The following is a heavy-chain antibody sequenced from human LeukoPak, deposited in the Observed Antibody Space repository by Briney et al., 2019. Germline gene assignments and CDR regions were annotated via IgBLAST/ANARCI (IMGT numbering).Heavy chain of an antibody. V-gene: IGHV3-30*02. D-gene: IGHD3-3*01. J-gene: IGHJ4*02. CDR2: IRYDGSNK. CDR1: GFTFSSYG. Sequence: PGGSLRLSCAASGFTFSSYGMHWVRQAPGKGLEWVAFIRYDGSNKYYADSVKGRFTISRDNSKNTLYLHMNSLRAEDTAVYYFSKDSDFWSGYYYGPLDYWGKGTLVTVSS. CDR3: SKDSDFWSGYYYGPLDY.